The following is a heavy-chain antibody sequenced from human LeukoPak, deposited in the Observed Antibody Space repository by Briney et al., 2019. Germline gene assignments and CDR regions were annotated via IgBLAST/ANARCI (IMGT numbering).Heavy chain of an antibody. CDR2: ISGSGSST. Sequence: GGSPRLSCAASGFTFSSYAMSWVRQAPGKGLEWVSAISGSGSSTYYADSVKGRFTISRDNSKSTLYLQMNSLRAEDTAVYYCAKDKGWGYSAYDCYGMDVWGQGTTVTVSS. J-gene: IGHJ6*02. CDR1: GFTFSSYA. V-gene: IGHV3-23*01. CDR3: AKDKGWGYSAYDCYGMDV. D-gene: IGHD1-26*01.